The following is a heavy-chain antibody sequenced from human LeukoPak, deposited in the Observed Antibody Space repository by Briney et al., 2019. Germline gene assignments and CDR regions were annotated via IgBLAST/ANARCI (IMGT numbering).Heavy chain of an antibody. Sequence: GGSLRLSCAASGFTFSSYGMHWVRQAPGKGLEWVAVISYDGSNKYYADSVKGRFTISRDNSKNTLYLQMNSLGAEDTAVYYCAREGSPHCSGGSCYIYYFDYWGQGTLVTVSS. CDR2: ISYDGSNK. V-gene: IGHV3-30*19. CDR3: AREGSPHCSGGSCYIYYFDY. CDR1: GFTFSSYG. D-gene: IGHD2-15*01. J-gene: IGHJ4*02.